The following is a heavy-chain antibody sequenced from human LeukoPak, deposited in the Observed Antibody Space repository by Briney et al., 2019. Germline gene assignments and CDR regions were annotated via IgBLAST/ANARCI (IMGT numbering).Heavy chain of an antibody. V-gene: IGHV1-18*01. D-gene: IGHD6-13*01. CDR1: GYTFTSYG. J-gene: IGHJ4*02. Sequence: WASVKVSCKASGYTFTSYGISWVRQAPGQGLEWMGWISAYNGNTNYAQKLQGRVTMTTDTSTSTAYMELRSLRSDDTAVYYCARDESGPSSWYPLEGYRYWGQGTLVTVSS. CDR3: ARDESGPSSWYPLEGYRY. CDR2: ISAYNGNT.